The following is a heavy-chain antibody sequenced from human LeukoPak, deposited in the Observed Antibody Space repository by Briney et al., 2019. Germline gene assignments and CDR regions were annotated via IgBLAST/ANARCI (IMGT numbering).Heavy chain of an antibody. CDR1: GDSVSSNSAA. D-gene: IGHD5-18*01. V-gene: IGHV6-1*01. J-gene: IGHJ5*02. CDR2: TYYRSKWYN. Sequence: SQTLSLTCAISGDSVSSNSAAWNWIRQSPSRGLEWLGRTYYRSKWYNDYAVSVKSRITINPDTSKNQFSLQLNSVTPEDTAVYYCARDRGGALYSYGPQAFDPWGQGTLVTVSS. CDR3: ARDRGGALYSYGPQAFDP.